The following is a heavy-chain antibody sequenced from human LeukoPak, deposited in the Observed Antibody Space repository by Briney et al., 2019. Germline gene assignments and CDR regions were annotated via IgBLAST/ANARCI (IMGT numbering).Heavy chain of an antibody. CDR3: ARDEHQYYSESSGRFDY. CDR2: IKQDGSEK. V-gene: IGHV3-7*04. J-gene: IGHJ4*02. CDR1: GFTFSFYW. D-gene: IGHD3-22*01. Sequence: GGSLRLSCAASGFTFSFYWMGWVRQAPGKGLEWVANIKQDGSEKYYVDSARGRFTISRDNAKNSLYLQMNSLRAEDTAVYYCARDEHQYYSESSGRFDYWGQGTLVTVSS.